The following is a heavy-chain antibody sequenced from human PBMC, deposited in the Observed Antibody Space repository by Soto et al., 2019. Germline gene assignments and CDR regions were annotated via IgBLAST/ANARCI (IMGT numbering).Heavy chain of an antibody. CDR1: GGSVSSGSYY. J-gene: IGHJ5*02. CDR3: ARAQYYDFWSGYSNWFDP. D-gene: IGHD3-3*01. CDR2: IYYSGST. Sequence: QVQLQESGPGLVKPSETLSLTCTVSGGSVSSGSYYWNWIRQPPGKGLEWIGYIYYSGSTNYNPSLKSRVTISVDTSKNQFSLKLSSVTAADTAVYYCARAQYYDFWSGYSNWFDPWGQGTLVTVSS. V-gene: IGHV4-61*01.